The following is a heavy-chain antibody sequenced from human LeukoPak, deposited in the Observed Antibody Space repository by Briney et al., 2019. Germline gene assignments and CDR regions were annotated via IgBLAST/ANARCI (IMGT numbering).Heavy chain of an antibody. CDR3: ARVLLDCSGGSCYGDAFDI. J-gene: IGHJ3*02. Sequence: ASVKASCKASGYTFTSYGISWVRQAPGQGLEWMGWISAYNGNTNYAQKLQGRVTMTTDTSTSTAYMELRSLRSDDTAVYYCARVLLDCSGGSCYGDAFDIWGQGTMVTVSS. CDR2: ISAYNGNT. D-gene: IGHD2-15*01. V-gene: IGHV1-18*01. CDR1: GYTFTSYG.